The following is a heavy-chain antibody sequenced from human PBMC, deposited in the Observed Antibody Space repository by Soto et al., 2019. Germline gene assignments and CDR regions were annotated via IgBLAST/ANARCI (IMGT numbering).Heavy chain of an antibody. CDR1: GYTLTELS. CDR2: FDPEDGET. CDR3: ATMEPYGEPPLFDY. J-gene: IGHJ4*02. D-gene: IGHD4-17*01. Sequence: ASVKVSCKVSGYTLTELSMHWVRQAPGKGLEWMGGFDPEDGETIYAQKFQGRVTMTEDTSTDTAYMELSSLRSEDTAVYYCATMEPYGEPPLFDYWGQGTLVTASS. V-gene: IGHV1-24*01.